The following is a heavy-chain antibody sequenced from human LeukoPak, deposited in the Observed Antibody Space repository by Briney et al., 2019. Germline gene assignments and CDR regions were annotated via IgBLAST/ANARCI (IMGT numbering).Heavy chain of an antibody. CDR3: TKGDYHAY. V-gene: IGHV3-49*03. Sequence: PGGSLRLSCTASGFTFGDYAMSWFSQAPGKGLEWVGFIRSNTYGGTAEYAASVKGRFTISRDDSKSIAYLQMNSLKTEDTAVYYCTKGDYHAYWGQGTLATVSS. CDR2: IRSNTYGGTA. CDR1: GFTFGDYA. J-gene: IGHJ4*02.